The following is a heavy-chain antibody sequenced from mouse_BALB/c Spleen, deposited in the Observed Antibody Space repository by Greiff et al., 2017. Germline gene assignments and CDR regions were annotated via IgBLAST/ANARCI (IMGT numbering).Heavy chain of an antibody. D-gene: IGHD4-1*01. CDR1: GFNIKDYY. CDR2: IDPENGNT. CDR3: ARGLGHAMDY. J-gene: IGHJ4*01. V-gene: IGHV14-1*02. Sequence: EVKLVESGAELVRPGALVKLSCKASGFNIKDYYMHWVKQRPEQGLEWIGWIDPENGNTIYDPKFQGKASITADTSSNTAYLQLSSLTSEDTAVYYCARGLGHAMDYWGQGTSVTVSS.